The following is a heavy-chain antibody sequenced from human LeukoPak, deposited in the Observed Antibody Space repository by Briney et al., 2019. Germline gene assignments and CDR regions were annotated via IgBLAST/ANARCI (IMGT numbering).Heavy chain of an antibody. V-gene: IGHV3-21*01. J-gene: IGHJ3*02. CDR2: ISSSSSYI. CDR1: GFTFSSYS. Sequence: GGSLRLSCAASGFTFSSYSMNWVRQAPGKGLEWVSSISSSSSYIYYADSVKGRFTISRDNAKNSLYLQMNSLRAEDTAVYYCARNSWGWRDEGAFDIWGQGTMVTVSS. CDR3: ARNSWGWRDEGAFDI. D-gene: IGHD3-16*01.